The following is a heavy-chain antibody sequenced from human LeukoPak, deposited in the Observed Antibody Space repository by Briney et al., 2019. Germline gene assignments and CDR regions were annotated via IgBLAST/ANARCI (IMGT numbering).Heavy chain of an antibody. Sequence: SETLSLTCTVSGGSISGYYWTWIRQPPGKELEWIGYTYYSGSTNYNPSLKSRVAISVDTSQNQFSLKLSSVTAADTAVYYCARGGSGSYYLFDYWGQGTLVTVSS. J-gene: IGHJ4*02. V-gene: IGHV4-59*01. D-gene: IGHD3-10*01. CDR1: GGSISGYY. CDR2: TYYSGST. CDR3: ARGGSGSYYLFDY.